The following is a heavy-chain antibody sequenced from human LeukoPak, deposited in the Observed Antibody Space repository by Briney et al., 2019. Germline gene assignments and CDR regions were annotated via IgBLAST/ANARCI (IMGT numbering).Heavy chain of an antibody. J-gene: IGHJ4*02. V-gene: IGHV4-59*01. D-gene: IGHD5-18*01. CDR2: VSYSGST. CDR1: GGSISSYY. Sequence: PSETLSLTCTVSGGSISSYYWSWVRQPPGKGLEWIGYVSYSGSTDYNPSLKSRVIISTDTSKNQFSLRLSSVTAADTAVYYCARENDRYGRIDYWGQGTQVTVSS. CDR3: ARENDRYGRIDY.